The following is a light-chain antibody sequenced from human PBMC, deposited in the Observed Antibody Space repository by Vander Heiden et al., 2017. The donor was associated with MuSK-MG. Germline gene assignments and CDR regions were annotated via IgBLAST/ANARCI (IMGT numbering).Light chain of an antibody. CDR2: AAS. CDR3: PQSYGDPPT. CDR1: QSISSY. J-gene: IGKJ2*01. Sequence: EIEVTETPSSLSASVGDRVTITCRASQSISSYLNWYQQKPGKAPKLLIYAASSLQSGVPSRFSRRGSGTDFTLTIRSPPPEDFATYFCPQSYGDPPTFGQGTRLEMK. V-gene: IGKV1-39*01.